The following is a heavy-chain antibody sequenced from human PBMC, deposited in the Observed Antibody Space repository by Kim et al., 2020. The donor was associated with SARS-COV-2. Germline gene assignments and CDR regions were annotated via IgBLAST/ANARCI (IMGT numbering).Heavy chain of an antibody. D-gene: IGHD3-22*01. CDR1: GGSISSSSYY. J-gene: IGHJ3*02. Sequence: SETLSLTCTVSGGSISSSSYYWGWIRQPPGKGLEWIGSIYYSGSTYYNPSLKSRVTISVDTSKNQFSLKLSSVTAADTAVYYCARHGFQSWLLPFDIWGQGTMVTVSS. V-gene: IGHV4-39*01. CDR3: ARHGFQSWLLPFDI. CDR2: IYYSGST.